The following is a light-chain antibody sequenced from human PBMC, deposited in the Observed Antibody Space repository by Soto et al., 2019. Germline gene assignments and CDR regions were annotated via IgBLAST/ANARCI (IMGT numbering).Light chain of an antibody. CDR2: GAS. CDR3: QQYGSFHLT. Sequence: EIVLTQSPCTLSLSPGERATLSCRASQSVSSSYLAWYQQKPGQAPRLLIYGASSRATGIPDRFSGSGSGTDFTLTISRLEPEDFAVYYCQQYGSFHLTFGQGTRLEIK. V-gene: IGKV3-20*01. J-gene: IGKJ5*01. CDR1: QSVSSSY.